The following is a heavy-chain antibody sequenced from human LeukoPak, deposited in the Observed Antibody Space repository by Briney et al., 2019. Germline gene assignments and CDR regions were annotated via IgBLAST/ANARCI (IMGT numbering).Heavy chain of an antibody. V-gene: IGHV3-48*04. D-gene: IGHD6-13*01. CDR3: AREISTAAGTDYYFDY. Sequence: GSLRLSCAASGFTFSSYSMNWVRQAPGKGLEWDSYISSSSSTIYYADSVKGRFTISRDNAKNSLYLQMNSLRAEDTAVYYCAREISTAAGTDYYFDYWGQGTLVTVSS. CDR1: GFTFSSYS. J-gene: IGHJ4*02. CDR2: ISSSSSTI.